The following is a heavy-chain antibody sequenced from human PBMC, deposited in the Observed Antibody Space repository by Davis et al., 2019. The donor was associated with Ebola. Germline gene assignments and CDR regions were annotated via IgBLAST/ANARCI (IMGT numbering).Heavy chain of an antibody. CDR3: AKHSTIFGVARSDY. V-gene: IGHV3-23*01. CDR1: GFTFSSYA. D-gene: IGHD3-3*01. Sequence: PGGSLRLSCAASGFTFSSYAMSWVRQAPGKGLEWVSAISGSGGSTYYADSVKGRFTISRDNSKNTLYLQMNSLRAEDTAVYYCAKHSTIFGVARSDYWGQGTLVTVSS. CDR2: ISGSGGST. J-gene: IGHJ4*02.